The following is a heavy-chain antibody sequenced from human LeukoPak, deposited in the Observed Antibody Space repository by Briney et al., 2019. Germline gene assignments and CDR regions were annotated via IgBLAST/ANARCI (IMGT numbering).Heavy chain of an antibody. CDR2: ISGSGGST. CDR1: GFTFSSYA. Sequence: GGSLRLSCAASGFTFSSYAMSWVRQAPGRGLGWVSAISGSGGSTYYADSVKGRFTISRDNSKNTLYLQMNSLRAEDTAVYYCARNSGTYVAHAFDIWGQGTMVTVSS. J-gene: IGHJ3*02. CDR3: ARNSGTYVAHAFDI. D-gene: IGHD1-26*01. V-gene: IGHV3-23*01.